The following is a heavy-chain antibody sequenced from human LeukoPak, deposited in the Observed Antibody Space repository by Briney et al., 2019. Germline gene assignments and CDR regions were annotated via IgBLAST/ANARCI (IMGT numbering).Heavy chain of an antibody. D-gene: IGHD6-13*01. J-gene: IGHJ5*02. Sequence: PSETLSLTCAVYGGSFSGYYWSWIRQPPGKGLEWIGEINHSGSTNYNPSLKSRVTISVDTSKNHFSLKLSSVTAADTAVYYCARHAGNSSWSCEFDPWGQGTLVIVSS. CDR2: INHSGST. CDR1: GGSFSGYY. CDR3: ARHAGNSSWSCEFDP. V-gene: IGHV4-34*01.